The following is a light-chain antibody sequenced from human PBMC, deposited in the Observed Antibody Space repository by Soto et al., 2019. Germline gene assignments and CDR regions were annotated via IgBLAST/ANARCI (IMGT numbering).Light chain of an antibody. CDR2: EDN. CDR3: QSYDTSLRV. Sequence: NFMLTQPHSVSESPGKTVTISCTRSSGSIASNYVQWYQQRPGSAPTTVIYEDNQRPSGVPDRFSGSIDGSSNSASLTISGLKTEDEADYYCQSYDTSLRVFGGGTKLTVL. V-gene: IGLV6-57*03. J-gene: IGLJ3*02. CDR1: SGSIASNY.